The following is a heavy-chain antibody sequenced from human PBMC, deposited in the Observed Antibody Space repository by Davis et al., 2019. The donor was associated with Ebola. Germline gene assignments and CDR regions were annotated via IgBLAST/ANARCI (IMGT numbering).Heavy chain of an antibody. Sequence: PGGSLRLSCAASGFTFSNYPMSWVRQPPGKGLEWVSSISGPGGSTYYADSVRGRFTVSRDNSKNPLYLQINSPKVEETAIYYCAKKGAHCGDNCLWFFDFWGQGTPVTVSP. CDR1: GFTFSNYP. J-gene: IGHJ4*02. CDR2: ISGPGGST. D-gene: IGHD2-21*02. V-gene: IGHV3-23*01. CDR3: AKKGAHCGDNCLWFFDF.